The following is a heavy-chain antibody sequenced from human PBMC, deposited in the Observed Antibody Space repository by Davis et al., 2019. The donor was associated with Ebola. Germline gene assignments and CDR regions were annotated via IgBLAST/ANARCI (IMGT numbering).Heavy chain of an antibody. V-gene: IGHV3-9*01. CDR3: ARVRTIDDYYYYYMDV. J-gene: IGHJ6*03. CDR2: ISWNSGSI. CDR1: GFTFDDYA. D-gene: IGHD5-24*01. Sequence: SLKISCAASGFTFDDYAMHWVRQAPGKGLEWVSGISWNSGSIGYADSVKGRFTISRDNAKNSLYLQMNSLRAEDTAVYYCARVRTIDDYYYYYMDVWGKGTTVTVSS.